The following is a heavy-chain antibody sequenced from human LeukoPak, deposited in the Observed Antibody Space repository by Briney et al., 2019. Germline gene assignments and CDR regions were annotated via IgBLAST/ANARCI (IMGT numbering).Heavy chain of an antibody. CDR3: AREGLTLIFGVAHPQYNWFDP. Sequence: ASVKVSCKASGYTFTGYYMHWVRQAPGQGLEWMGWINPNSGDTNYAQKFQGRVTMTRDTSISTAYMELSRLRSDDTAVYYCAREGLTLIFGVAHPQYNWFDPWGQGTLVTVSS. D-gene: IGHD3-3*01. CDR1: GYTFTGYY. V-gene: IGHV1-2*02. CDR2: INPNSGDT. J-gene: IGHJ5*02.